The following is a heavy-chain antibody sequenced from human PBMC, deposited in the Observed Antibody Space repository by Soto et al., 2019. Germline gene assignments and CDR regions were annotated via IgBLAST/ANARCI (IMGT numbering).Heavy chain of an antibody. CDR1: GFTFSSYS. V-gene: IGHV3-30-3*01. Sequence: ALRLSCAASGFTFSSYSMHWVRQAPGKGLEWVAVISYDGSNKYYADSVKGRFTISRDNSKNTLYLQMNSLRAEDTAVYYCARGGIGDYGYYYYGMDVWGQGTTVTVAS. J-gene: IGHJ6*02. CDR2: ISYDGSNK. CDR3: ARGGIGDYGYYYYGMDV. D-gene: IGHD4-17*01.